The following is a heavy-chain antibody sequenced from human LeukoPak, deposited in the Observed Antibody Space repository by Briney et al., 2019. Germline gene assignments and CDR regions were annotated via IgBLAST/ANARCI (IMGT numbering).Heavy chain of an antibody. CDR1: GFTFSDYG. Sequence: PGGSLRLSCAASGFTFSDYGIHWVRQAPGKGLEWVAIMWFDGTTEYSADSVKGRFTMSRDNSRTTVYLQMNSLRAEDTAVYYCARDMHSSSWTPPNAFDIWGQGTMVTVSS. V-gene: IGHV3-33*01. CDR3: ARDMHSSSWTPPNAFDI. J-gene: IGHJ3*02. D-gene: IGHD3-22*01. CDR2: MWFDGTTE.